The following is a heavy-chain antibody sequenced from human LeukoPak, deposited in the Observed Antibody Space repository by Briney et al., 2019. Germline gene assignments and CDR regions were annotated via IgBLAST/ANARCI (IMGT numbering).Heavy chain of an antibody. J-gene: IGHJ5*02. Sequence: GGSLRLSCAASGFTFSTYWMSWVRQAPGKGLEWVANIKQDGSDKYYVDSVKGRFTISRDNAQSSLYLQMGSLRPEDTAVYYCARMGGSYWGREVNWFDPWGQGTLVAVSS. V-gene: IGHV3-7*01. D-gene: IGHD7-27*01. CDR2: IKQDGSDK. CDR3: ARMGGSYWGREVNWFDP. CDR1: GFTFSTYW.